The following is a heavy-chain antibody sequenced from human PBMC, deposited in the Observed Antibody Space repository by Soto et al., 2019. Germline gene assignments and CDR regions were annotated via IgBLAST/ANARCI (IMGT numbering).Heavy chain of an antibody. V-gene: IGHV3-74*01. CDR2: INSDGSST. Sequence: PGGSLRLSCAASGFTFSSYWMHWVRQAPGKGLVWVSRINSDGSSTSYADSVKGRFTISRDNAKNTLYLQMNSLRAEDTAVYYCARVFGSGSYYYYYGMDVWGQGTTVTVSS. CDR1: GFTFSSYW. J-gene: IGHJ6*02. D-gene: IGHD3-10*01. CDR3: ARVFGSGSYYYYYGMDV.